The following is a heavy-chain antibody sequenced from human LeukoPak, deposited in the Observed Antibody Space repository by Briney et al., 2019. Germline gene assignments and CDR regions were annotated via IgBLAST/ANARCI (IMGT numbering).Heavy chain of an antibody. CDR1: SYTFTSYG. D-gene: IGHD3-10*01. CDR2: ISAYNGNT. Sequence: ASVKVSCKASSYTFTSYGISWVRQAPGQGLEWMGWISAYNGNTNYAQKLQGRVTMTTDTSTSTAYMELRSLRSDDTAVYYCARDQTYYYGSGSPNYYYYYGMDVWGQGTTVTVSS. V-gene: IGHV1-18*01. J-gene: IGHJ6*02. CDR3: ARDQTYYYGSGSPNYYYYYGMDV.